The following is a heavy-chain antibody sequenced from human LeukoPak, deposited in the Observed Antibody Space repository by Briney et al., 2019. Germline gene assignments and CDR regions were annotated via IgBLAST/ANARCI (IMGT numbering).Heavy chain of an antibody. CDR1: GGSFSGYY. Sequence: PSETLSLTCAVYGGSFSGYYWSWIRQPPGKGLEWIGEINHSGSTNYNPSLESRVTISVDTSKNQFSLKLSSVTAADTAVYYCARVSALGAVAGFRGRWFDPWGQGTLVTVSS. D-gene: IGHD6-19*01. CDR2: INHSGST. J-gene: IGHJ5*02. CDR3: ARVSALGAVAGFRGRWFDP. V-gene: IGHV4-34*01.